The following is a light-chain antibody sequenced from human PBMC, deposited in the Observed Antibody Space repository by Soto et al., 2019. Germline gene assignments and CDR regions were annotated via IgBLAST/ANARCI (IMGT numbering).Light chain of an antibody. CDR1: SGHSSYA. Sequence: QSVLTQSPSASASLGASVKLTCTLSSGHSSYAIAWHQQQPEKGPRYLMKLNSDGSHSKGDGIPDRFSGSSSGAERYLTISSLQSEDEADYYCQTWATGIRVFGGGTKVTVL. CDR3: QTWATGIRV. CDR2: LNSDGSH. J-gene: IGLJ3*02. V-gene: IGLV4-69*01.